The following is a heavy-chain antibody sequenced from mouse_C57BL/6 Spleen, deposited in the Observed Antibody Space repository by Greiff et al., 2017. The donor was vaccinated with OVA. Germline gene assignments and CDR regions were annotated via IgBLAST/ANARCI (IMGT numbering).Heavy chain of an antibody. J-gene: IGHJ1*03. CDR3: ARNPGRYGSSYDWYFDV. Sequence: VQLQQPGPELVKPGASVKMSCKASGYTFTDYNMHWVKQSHGKSLEWIGYINPNNGGTSYNQKFKGKATLTVNKSSSTAYMELRSLTSEDSAVYYGARNPGRYGSSYDWYFDVWGTGTTVTVSS. CDR1: GYTFTDYN. CDR2: INPNNGGT. V-gene: IGHV1-22*01. D-gene: IGHD1-1*01.